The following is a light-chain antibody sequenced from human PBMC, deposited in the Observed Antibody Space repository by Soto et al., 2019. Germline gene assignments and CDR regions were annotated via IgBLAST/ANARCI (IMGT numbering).Light chain of an antibody. Sequence: QSALTQPASVSGSPGQSITISCTGTSSDVGGYNYVSWYQQHPGKAPKLMIYEVRNRPSGVSNRFSGSKSGNTASLTISGLQAEDEADYDCSSYTSSSPYVFGTGTKLTGL. CDR3: SSYTSSSPYV. J-gene: IGLJ1*01. CDR2: EVR. V-gene: IGLV2-14*01. CDR1: SSDVGGYNY.